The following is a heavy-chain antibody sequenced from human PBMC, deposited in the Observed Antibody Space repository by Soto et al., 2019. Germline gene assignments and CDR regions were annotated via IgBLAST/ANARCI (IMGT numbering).Heavy chain of an antibody. CDR3: ARSPGGSSGLDLYYYYYHGTEV. CDR2: IIPIFGTA. D-gene: IGHD2-15*01. J-gene: IGHJ6*02. Sequence: QVQLVQSGAEVKKPGSSVKVSCTAPGCTFSSYAISWVRQAPGQGLEWMGGIIPIFGTAKYAQKFQGRVTITEDESTSTGYLELGSLRSEYTAVYYCARSPGGSSGLDLYYYYYHGTEVWGQGTTVTVSS. CDR1: GCTFSSYA. V-gene: IGHV1-69*01.